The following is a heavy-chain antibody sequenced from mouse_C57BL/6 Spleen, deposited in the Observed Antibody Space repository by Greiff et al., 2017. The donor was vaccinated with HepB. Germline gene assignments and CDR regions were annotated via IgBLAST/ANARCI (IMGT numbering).Heavy chain of an antibody. D-gene: IGHD1-1*01. CDR3: ARSGGSSYDAMDY. Sequence: VQLQQSGPELVKPGASVKISCKASGYTFTDYYMNWVKQSHGKSLEWIGDINPNNGGTSYNQKFKGKATLTVDKSSSTAYMELRSLTSEDSAVYYCARSGGSSYDAMDYWGQGTSVTVSS. V-gene: IGHV1-26*01. CDR1: GYTFTDYY. J-gene: IGHJ4*01. CDR2: INPNNGGT.